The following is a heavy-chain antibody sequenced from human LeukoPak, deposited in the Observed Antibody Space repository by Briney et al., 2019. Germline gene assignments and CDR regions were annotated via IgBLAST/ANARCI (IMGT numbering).Heavy chain of an antibody. V-gene: IGHV3-21*01. D-gene: IGHD6-13*01. CDR3: ASGTEGAFDI. CDR1: GGTFTSYS. J-gene: IGHJ3*02. CDR2: ISSSSSYI. Sequence: GASVKVSCKASGGTFTSYSMNWVRQAPGKGLEWVSSISSSSSYIYYADSVKGRFTISRDNAKNSLYLQMNSLRAEDTAVYYCASGTEGAFDIWGQGTMVTVSS.